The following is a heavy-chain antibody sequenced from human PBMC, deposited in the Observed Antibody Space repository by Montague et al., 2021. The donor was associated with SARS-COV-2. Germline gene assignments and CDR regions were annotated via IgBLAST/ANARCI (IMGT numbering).Heavy chain of an antibody. V-gene: IGHV4-34*01. D-gene: IGHD6-25*01. CDR1: GGSFSNFF. J-gene: IGHJ5*02. CDR3: ARVNRGYWQYAGGLNWIDP. Sequence: SETLSLTCAVYGGSFSNFFWSWIRQSPGKGLEWIGEASDSGGTTYNSFLKSRVLISRDMSRNQFSIQLRSVTAADTAVYYCARVNRGYWQYAGGLNWIDPWGQGTLVIVSS. CDR2: ASDSGGT.